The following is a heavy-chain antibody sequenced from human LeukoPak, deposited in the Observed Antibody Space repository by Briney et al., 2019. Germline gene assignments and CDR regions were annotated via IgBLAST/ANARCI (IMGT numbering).Heavy chain of an antibody. CDR2: IRYDGSNK. Sequence: PGGSLRLSCAASGFTFSSYGMHWVRQAPGKGLEWVAFIRYDGSNKYYADSVKGRFTISRDNSKNTLYLQMNSLRAEDTAVYYCAQVAVATITWDYWGQGTLVTVSS. CDR1: GFTFSSYG. V-gene: IGHV3-30*02. J-gene: IGHJ4*02. D-gene: IGHD5-12*01. CDR3: AQVAVATITWDY.